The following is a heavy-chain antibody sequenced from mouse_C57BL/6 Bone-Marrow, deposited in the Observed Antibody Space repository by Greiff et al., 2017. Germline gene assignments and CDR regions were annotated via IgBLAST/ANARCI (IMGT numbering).Heavy chain of an antibody. CDR1: GFTFSDYG. CDR2: ISSGSSTI. Sequence: EVKVVESGGGLVKPGGSLKLSCAASGFTFSDYGMHWVRQAPEKGLEWVAYISSGSSTIYYADTVKGRFTISRDNAKNTLCLQMTSLRSEDTAMYYCASWFAYWGQGTLVTVSA. V-gene: IGHV5-17*01. J-gene: IGHJ3*01. CDR3: ASWFAY.